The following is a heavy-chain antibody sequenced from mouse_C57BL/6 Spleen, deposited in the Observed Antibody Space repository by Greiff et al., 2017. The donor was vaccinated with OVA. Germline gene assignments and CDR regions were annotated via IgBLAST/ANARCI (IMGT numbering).Heavy chain of an antibody. J-gene: IGHJ4*01. CDR2: INPSNGGT. CDR1: GYTFTSYW. D-gene: IGHD1-1*01. CDR3: AREKGYYYGSSYAMDY. Sequence: VQLQQPGTELVKPGASVKLSCKASGYTFTSYWMHWVKQRPGQGLEWIGNINPSNGGTNYNEKFKSKATLTVDKSSSTAYMQLSSLTSEDSAVYYCAREKGYYYGSSYAMDYWGQGTSVTVSS. V-gene: IGHV1-53*01.